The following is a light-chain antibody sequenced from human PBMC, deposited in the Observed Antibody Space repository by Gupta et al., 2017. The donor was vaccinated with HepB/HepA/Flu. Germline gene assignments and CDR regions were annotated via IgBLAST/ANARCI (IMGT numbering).Light chain of an antibody. CDR1: QSVSIN. V-gene: IGKV3-15*01. J-gene: IGKJ1*01. Sequence: EIVMTQSPATLSVSSGERATLSRRASQSVSINLAWYQQKPGPAPRLLIYGASTRATGTPARFGGSGSGTEFSLTISSLKAEAFAIDYCQQDNNWPPPWTFGLGTKVEIK. CDR3: QQDNNWPPPWT. CDR2: GAS.